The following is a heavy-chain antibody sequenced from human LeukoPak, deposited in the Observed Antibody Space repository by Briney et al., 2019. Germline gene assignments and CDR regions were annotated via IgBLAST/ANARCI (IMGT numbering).Heavy chain of an antibody. V-gene: IGHV5-51*01. J-gene: IGHJ4*02. D-gene: IGHD5-24*01. CDR1: GYXFTNXX. Sequence: GESLKISCKGSGYXFTNXXXXXXXXXXXXXXXXXXXIYPADSDTRYRPTFRGQVTISVDKSINTAYLQWSSLKASDTAMYYCTRLISRGSDYNYVDDWGQGTLITVSS. CDR2: IYPADSDT. CDR3: TRLISRGSDYNYVDD.